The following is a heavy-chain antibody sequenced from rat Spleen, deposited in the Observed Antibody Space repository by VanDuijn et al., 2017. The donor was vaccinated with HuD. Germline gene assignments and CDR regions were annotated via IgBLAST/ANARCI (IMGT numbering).Heavy chain of an antibody. V-gene: IGHV5-7*01. CDR1: GFTFSDYN. J-gene: IGHJ2*01. CDR3: ARHFGGFDY. Sequence: EVQLVESDGGLVQPGRSLKLSCAASGFTFSDYNMAWVRQAPRRGLEWVATITYDGSSTHYRDSVKGRFTISRDNVKSTLYLQMDSLRSEDTATYYCARHFGGFDYWGQGVMVTVSS. CDR2: ITYDGSST. D-gene: IGHD4-6*01.